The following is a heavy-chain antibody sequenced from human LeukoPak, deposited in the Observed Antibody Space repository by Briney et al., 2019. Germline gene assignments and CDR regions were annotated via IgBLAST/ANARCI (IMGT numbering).Heavy chain of an antibody. D-gene: IGHD6-6*01. CDR2: ISGSGGST. J-gene: IGHJ3*01. CDR3: AKDEYSSPLLGY. V-gene: IGHV3-23*01. Sequence: PGGSLRLSCAASGFTFSSYSMNWVRQAPGKGLEWVSAISGSGGSTYYADSVKGRFTISRDNSKNTLYLQMNSLRAEDTAVYYCAKDEYSSPLLGYWGQGTMVTVSS. CDR1: GFTFSSYS.